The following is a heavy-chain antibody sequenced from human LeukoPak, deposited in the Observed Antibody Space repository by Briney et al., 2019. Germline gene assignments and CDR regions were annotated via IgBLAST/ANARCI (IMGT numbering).Heavy chain of an antibody. CDR3: AKDENYYDSSGYYYFDY. Sequence: GGSLRLSCAASGFTFSSYGMHWVRQAPGKGLEWVAVISYDGSNKYYADSVKGRFTISRDNSKNTLYLQMNSLRAEDTAVYYCAKDENYYDSSGYYYFDYWGQGTLVTVSS. CDR1: GFTFSSYG. J-gene: IGHJ4*02. CDR2: ISYDGSNK. D-gene: IGHD3-22*01. V-gene: IGHV3-30*18.